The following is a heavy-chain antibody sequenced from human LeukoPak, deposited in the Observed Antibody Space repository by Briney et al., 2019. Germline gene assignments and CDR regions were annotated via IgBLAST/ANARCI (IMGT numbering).Heavy chain of an antibody. CDR1: GGSISSYY. V-gene: IGHV4-59*01. J-gene: IGHJ4*02. CDR3: ASSSVVTTGEYYFDY. D-gene: IGHD4-23*01. CDR2: IYNSGST. Sequence: SETLSLTCTVSGGSISSYYWGWIRQPPGKGLEWIGYIYNSGSTNYSPSLKSRVTISVDTSKNQFSLKLSSVTAADTAVYYCASSSVVTTGEYYFDYWGQGTLVTVSS.